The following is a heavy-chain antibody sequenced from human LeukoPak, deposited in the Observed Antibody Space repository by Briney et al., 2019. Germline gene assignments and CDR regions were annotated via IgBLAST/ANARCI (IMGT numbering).Heavy chain of an antibody. V-gene: IGHV3-64D*06. J-gene: IGHJ4*02. CDR2: ISSNGGST. CDR3: VKDLGLAAAGTPGDC. Sequence: GGSLRLSCSAFGFTFSSYAMHWVRQAPGKGLEYVSAISSNGGSTYYADSVKGRFTISRDNSKNTLYLQMSSLRAEDTAVYYCVKDLGLAAAGTPGDCWGQGTLVTVSS. D-gene: IGHD6-13*01. CDR1: GFTFSSYA.